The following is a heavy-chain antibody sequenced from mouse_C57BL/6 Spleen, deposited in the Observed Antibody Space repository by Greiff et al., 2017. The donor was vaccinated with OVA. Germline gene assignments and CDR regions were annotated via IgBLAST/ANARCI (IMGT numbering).Heavy chain of an antibody. CDR3: TRGGNYDYGWYFDV. Sequence: VQLQQSGTVLARPGASVKMSCKTSGYTFTSYWMHWVKQRPGQGLEWIGAIYPGNSDTSYNQKFKGKAKLTAVTSASTAYMELSSLTNEDSAVYYCTRGGNYDYGWYFDVWGTGTTVTVSS. CDR1: GYTFTSYW. D-gene: IGHD2-4*01. J-gene: IGHJ1*03. V-gene: IGHV1-5*01. CDR2: IYPGNSDT.